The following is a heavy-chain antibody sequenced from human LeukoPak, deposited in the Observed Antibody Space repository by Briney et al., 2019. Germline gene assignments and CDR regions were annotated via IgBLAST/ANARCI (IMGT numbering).Heavy chain of an antibody. CDR2: IYYSGST. Sequence: YPSETLSLTCTVSGGSISSYYWSWIRRPPGKGLEWIGYIYYSGSTNYNPSLKSRVTISVDTSKNQFSLKLSSVTAADTAVYYCARQSYNYSSGSKDAFDIWGQGTMVTVSS. CDR1: GGSISSYY. D-gene: IGHD6-19*01. J-gene: IGHJ3*02. CDR3: ARQSYNYSSGSKDAFDI. V-gene: IGHV4-59*08.